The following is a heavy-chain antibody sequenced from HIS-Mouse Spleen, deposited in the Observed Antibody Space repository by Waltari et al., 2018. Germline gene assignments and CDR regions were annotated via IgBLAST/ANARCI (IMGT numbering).Heavy chain of an antibody. V-gene: IGHV4-39*07. CDR3: AREIPYSSSWYDWYFDL. Sequence: QLQLQESGPGLVQPSETLSLTCTASGGSSSRSSYYWGWFRQPPGKGLEWIGSIYYSGSTYYNPSLKSRVTISVDTSKNQFSLKLSSVTAADTAVYYCAREIPYSSSWYDWYFDLWGRGTLVTVSS. J-gene: IGHJ2*01. D-gene: IGHD6-13*01. CDR2: IYYSGST. CDR1: GGSSSRSSYY.